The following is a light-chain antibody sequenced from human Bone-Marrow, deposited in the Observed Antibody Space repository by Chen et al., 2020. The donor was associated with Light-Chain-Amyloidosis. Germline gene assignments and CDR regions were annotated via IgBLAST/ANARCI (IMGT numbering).Light chain of an antibody. J-gene: IGLJ1*01. CDR3: RSYAGDSTYV. CDR2: DVS. CDR1: SGDVGGYDV. Sequence: QSALTQPRSVSGSPGQSVTISCTGTSGDVGGYDVVSWYQLYPVKAPKLIIYDVSKRPSGVPDRFSGSKSGNTASLTISGLQAEDESDYYCRSYAGDSTYVFGIGTKVTVL. V-gene: IGLV2-11*02.